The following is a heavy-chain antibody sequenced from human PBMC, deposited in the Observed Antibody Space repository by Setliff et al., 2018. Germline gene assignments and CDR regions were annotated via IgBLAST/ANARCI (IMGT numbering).Heavy chain of an antibody. CDR2: IIPILGTT. CDR3: AKAGSEQGGVVTGGYFDY. J-gene: IGHJ4*02. V-gene: IGHV1-69*05. Sequence: ASVKVSCKASGGFSTHAISWVRQVPGQGLEWMGGIIPILGTTDYAQNFQGRFTISRDNSRNTLFLQMNSLRADDTALYHYAKAGSEQGGVVTGGYFDYWGQGILVTVSS. D-gene: IGHD2-21*02. CDR1: GGFSTHA.